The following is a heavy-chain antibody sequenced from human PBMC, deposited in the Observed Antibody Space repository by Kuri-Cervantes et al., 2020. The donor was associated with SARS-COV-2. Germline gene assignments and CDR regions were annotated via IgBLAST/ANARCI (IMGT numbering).Heavy chain of an antibody. CDR3: ARPRVGGDYPSDYYYYGMDV. V-gene: IGHV1-69*13. D-gene: IGHD4-17*01. Sequence: SVKVSCQASGGTFSSYAISWVRQAPGQGLEWMGWISAYNGNTNYAQKLQGRVTITADESTSTAYMELSSLRSEDTAVYYCARPRVGGDYPSDYYYYGMDVWGQGTTVTVSS. CDR2: ISAYNGNT. CDR1: GGTFSSYA. J-gene: IGHJ6*02.